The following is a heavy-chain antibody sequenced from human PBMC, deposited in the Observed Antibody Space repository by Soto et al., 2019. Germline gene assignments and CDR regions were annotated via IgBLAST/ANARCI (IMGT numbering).Heavy chain of an antibody. CDR2: ISYDGSNK. D-gene: IGHD2-15*01. V-gene: IGHV3-30*18. CDR1: GVTFSSYG. CDR3: AKDLGCSGGSCYSDAFDI. Sequence: QVQLVESGGGVVQPGRSLRLSCAASGVTFSSYGMHWVRQAPGKGLEWVAVISYDGSNKYYADSVKGRFTISRDNSKNTLYLQMNSLRAEDTAVYYCAKDLGCSGGSCYSDAFDIWGQGTMVTVSS. J-gene: IGHJ3*02.